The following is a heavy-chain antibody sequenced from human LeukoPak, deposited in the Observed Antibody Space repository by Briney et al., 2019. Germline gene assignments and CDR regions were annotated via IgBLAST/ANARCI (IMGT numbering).Heavy chain of an antibody. V-gene: IGHV3-30*18. Sequence: GGSLRLSCVASGFSFSTYGLHWVRQAPGKGLEWVAVISYNGDNKHYAESVKGRFTISRDNSKNTLDLQMNSLSPEDTAVYYCAKDGPIAAASIQYYYYYYGMDVWGQGTTVTVSS. CDR2: ISYNGDNK. CDR3: AKDGPIAAASIQYYYYYYGMDV. CDR1: GFSFSTYG. D-gene: IGHD6-13*01. J-gene: IGHJ6*02.